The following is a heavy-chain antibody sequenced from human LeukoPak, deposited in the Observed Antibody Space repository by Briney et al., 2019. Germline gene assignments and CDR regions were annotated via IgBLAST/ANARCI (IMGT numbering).Heavy chain of an antibody. V-gene: IGHV3-49*04. D-gene: IGHD1-26*01. CDR2: IRSKAYGGTT. J-gene: IGHJ4*02. CDR3: ARVPQPGGRYGDLDY. Sequence: GGSLRLSCTASGFTFGDYAMSWVRQAPGRGLGWVGFIRSKAYGGTTEYAASVKGRFTISRDDSKSIAFLQMNSLKTEDTALYYCARVPQPGGRYGDLDYWGQGTLVTVSS. CDR1: GFTFGDYA.